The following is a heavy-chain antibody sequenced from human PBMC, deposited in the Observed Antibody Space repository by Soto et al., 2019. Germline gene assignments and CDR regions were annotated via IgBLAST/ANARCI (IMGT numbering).Heavy chain of an antibody. V-gene: IGHV1-18*01. CDR2: ISAYNGNT. CDR1: GYTFTSYG. D-gene: IGHD3-10*01. Sequence: ASVKVYCKASGYTFTSYGISWVRQAPGQGLEWMGWISAYNGNTNYAQKFQGRVTMTTDTSTSTAYMELRSLRSDDTAVYYCVRDVFGGVFGESNWLDPWVQGTLVTVSS. CDR3: VRDVFGGVFGESNWLDP. J-gene: IGHJ5*02.